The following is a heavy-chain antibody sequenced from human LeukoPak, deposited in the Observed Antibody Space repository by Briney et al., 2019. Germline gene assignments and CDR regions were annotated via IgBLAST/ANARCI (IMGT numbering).Heavy chain of an antibody. V-gene: IGHV3-33*08. D-gene: IGHD5-12*01. CDR1: GFTFSSYS. CDR3: ARDMGGYDTNFDY. Sequence: GGSLRLSCAASGFTFSSYSMNWVRQAPGKGLEWVAVIWYDGSNKYYADSVKGRFTISRDNSKNTLYLQMNSLRAEDTAVYYCARDMGGYDTNFDYWGQGTLVTVSS. CDR2: IWYDGSNK. J-gene: IGHJ4*02.